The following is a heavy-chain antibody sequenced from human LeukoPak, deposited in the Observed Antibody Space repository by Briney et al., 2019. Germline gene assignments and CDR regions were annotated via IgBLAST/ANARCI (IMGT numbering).Heavy chain of an antibody. Sequence: TGGSLRLSCAASGFTFSNYGMHWVRQSPGQGLEWVAFIRFDGAESFYTDSLKGRFTISRDNSQNMLYLQMNSLRAEDTAVYYCARDNWIEAHYFDYWGQGTLVTVSS. D-gene: IGHD1-20*01. V-gene: IGHV3-30*02. CDR3: ARDNWIEAHYFDY. J-gene: IGHJ4*02. CDR2: IRFDGAES. CDR1: GFTFSNYG.